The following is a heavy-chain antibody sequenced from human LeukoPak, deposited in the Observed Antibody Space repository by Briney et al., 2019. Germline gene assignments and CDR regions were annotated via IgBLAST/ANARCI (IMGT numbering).Heavy chain of an antibody. V-gene: IGHV1-69*01. J-gene: IGHJ5*02. D-gene: IGHD2-15*01. Sequence: GASVKVSCKASGGTFSSYAISWVRQAPGQGLEWMGGIIPIFGTANYAQKFQGRVTITADESTSTAYMELSSLRSEDTAVYYCARSYYSGGSCLNWFDPWGQGTLVTVSS. CDR2: IIPIFGTA. CDR1: GGTFSSYA. CDR3: ARSYYSGGSCLNWFDP.